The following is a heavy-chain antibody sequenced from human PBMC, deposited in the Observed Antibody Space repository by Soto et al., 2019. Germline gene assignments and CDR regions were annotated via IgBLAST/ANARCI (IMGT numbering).Heavy chain of an antibody. CDR3: ASGKTRTARPSLRYYYYGLDV. V-gene: IGHV4-34*01. D-gene: IGHD6-6*01. CDR1: GGSFSCYY. J-gene: IGHJ6*02. CDR2: INHSGST. Sequence: SETLSLTSTIYGGSFSCYYWSWIRQPPAQGLEWIGEINHSGSTNYSPSLKRRVSISVDTSKDKFSLNLSSVTAADTAVYYCASGKTRTARPSLRYYYYGLDVWGQGTTVTVSS.